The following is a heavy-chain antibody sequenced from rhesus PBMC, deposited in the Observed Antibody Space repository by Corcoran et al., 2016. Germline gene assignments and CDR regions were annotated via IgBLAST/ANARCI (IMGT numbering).Heavy chain of an antibody. Sequence: QVQLQESGPGLVKPSEILSPTCAVPGGSFSSYWWSWVRPPPGKGLEWIGGINGNSGSTNYNPSLKSRVTISKDASKTQFSLKLTSVTAADTAVYYCAREIRGYIDYWGQGVLVTVSS. CDR2: INGNSGST. CDR3: AREIRGYIDY. V-gene: IGHV4-80*01. CDR1: GGSFSSYW. D-gene: IGHD6-19*01. J-gene: IGHJ4*01.